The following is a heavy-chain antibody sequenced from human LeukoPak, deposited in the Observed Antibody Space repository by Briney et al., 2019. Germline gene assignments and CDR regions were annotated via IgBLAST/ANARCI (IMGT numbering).Heavy chain of an antibody. Sequence: PGGSLRLSCAASAFTFSSYAMAWVRQAPGKGLEWVSTLSGTGGNTYYADSVRGRFTISRDNSKNTLYLQMNSLRAEDTAVYYCAKAWALTYLCGVDSWGQGTLVTVSS. CDR2: LSGTGGNT. V-gene: IGHV3-23*01. J-gene: IGHJ4*02. CDR3: AKAWALTYLCGVDS. CDR1: AFTFSSYA. D-gene: IGHD2-21*02.